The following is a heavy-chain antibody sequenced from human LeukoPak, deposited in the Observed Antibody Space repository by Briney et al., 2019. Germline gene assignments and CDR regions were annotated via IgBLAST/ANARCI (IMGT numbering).Heavy chain of an antibody. CDR1: GVTFINYA. J-gene: IGHJ4*02. V-gene: IGHV3-23*03. D-gene: IGHD6-19*01. CDR2: IDKAGVAT. Sequence: PGGCLRLSCAAPGVTFINYAFNWVRQAPGKGLEWVSLIDKAGVATYYADSVKGGFPMSRDNSKSTLSLQMNSLRVEDTAVYYCARDLASSGLWDVSEWGQGTLVTVSS. CDR3: ARDLASSGLWDVSE.